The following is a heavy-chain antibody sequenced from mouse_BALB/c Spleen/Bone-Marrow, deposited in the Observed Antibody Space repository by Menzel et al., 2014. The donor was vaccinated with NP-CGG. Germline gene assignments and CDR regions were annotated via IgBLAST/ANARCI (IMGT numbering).Heavy chain of an antibody. D-gene: IGHD1-1*01. V-gene: IGHV14-3*02. Sequence: EVKLQESGAELVKPGASVKLSCTASGFNIKDTYMHWVKQRPEQGLEWIGRIDPANGNTKYDPKFQGKATITADTSSITAYLQLSSLTSEDTAVYYCARDYANTAWFASWGQGTLVTVS. J-gene: IGHJ3*01. CDR3: ARDYANTAWFAS. CDR2: IDPANGNT. CDR1: GFNIKDTY.